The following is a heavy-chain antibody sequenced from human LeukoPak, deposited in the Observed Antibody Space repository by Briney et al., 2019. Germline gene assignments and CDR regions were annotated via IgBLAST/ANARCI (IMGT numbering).Heavy chain of an antibody. Sequence: PSETLSLTCAVYGGSFSGYYWSWIRQPPGKGLGWIGEINHSGSTNYNPSLKSRVTISVDTSKNQFSLKLSSVTAADTAVYYCARGGYSYVMDYYYYMDVWGKGTTVTVSS. D-gene: IGHD5-18*01. CDR1: GGSFSGYY. CDR2: INHSGST. V-gene: IGHV4-34*01. CDR3: ARGGYSYVMDYYYYMDV. J-gene: IGHJ6*03.